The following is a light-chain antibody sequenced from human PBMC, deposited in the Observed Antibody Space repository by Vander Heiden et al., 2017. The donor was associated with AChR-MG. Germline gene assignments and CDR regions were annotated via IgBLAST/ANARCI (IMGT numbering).Light chain of an antibody. CDR2: AAS. CDR3: LQHNTYFT. J-gene: IGKJ4*01. V-gene: IGKV1-17*01. CDR1: QGIGND. Sequence: DIQMTQSPSSLSASVGDRVTITRRASQGIGNDLGWYQHKPGKAPKRLIYAASSLQSGVPSRFSGSGSGTDFTLTISSLQPEDFATYYCLQHNTYFTFGGGTKVEIK.